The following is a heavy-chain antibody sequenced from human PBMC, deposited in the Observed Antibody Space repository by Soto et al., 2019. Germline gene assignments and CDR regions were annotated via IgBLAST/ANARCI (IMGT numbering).Heavy chain of an antibody. J-gene: IGHJ1*01. V-gene: IGHV3-21*01. D-gene: IGHD3-22*01. CDR1: GFTFSRYN. CDR3: AIERPYYYYSSCYI. Sequence: VGSLRLSCAASGFTFSRYNMNWVRQAPGKGLEWLSSISSSSSYLFYEDSVKCRITRYRDKANFSLHLKMNSLGAEDTSVYSCAIERPYYYYSSCYIWGQGTMVTVSS. CDR2: ISSSSSYL.